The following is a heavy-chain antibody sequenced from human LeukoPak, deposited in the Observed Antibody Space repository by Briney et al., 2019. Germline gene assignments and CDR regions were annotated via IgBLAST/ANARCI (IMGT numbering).Heavy chain of an antibody. Sequence: SETLSLTCTVSGGSINNYYWSWIRQPPGKGLEWIGYIYYSGSTNYNPSLKSRVTISVDTSKNQFSLKLTSVTAADTGVYYCARGSSHFDKWGQGTLVTVSS. CDR3: ARGSSHFDK. CDR1: GGSINNYY. V-gene: IGHV4-59*12. CDR2: IYYSGST. J-gene: IGHJ4*02.